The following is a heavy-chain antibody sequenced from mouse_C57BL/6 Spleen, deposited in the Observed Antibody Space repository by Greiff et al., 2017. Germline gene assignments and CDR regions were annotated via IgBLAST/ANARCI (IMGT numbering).Heavy chain of an antibody. CDR2: ISDGGSYT. CDR1: GFTFSSYA. D-gene: IGHD2-1*01. V-gene: IGHV5-4*01. J-gene: IGHJ2*01. CDR3: AREEVDGNHFDY. Sequence: EVQLVESGGGLVKPGGSLTLSCAASGFTFSSYAMSWVRQTPEKRLEWVATISDGGSYTYYPDNVKGRFTISRDTAKNNLYLQMSHLKSEDTAMYYCAREEVDGNHFDYWGQGTTLTVSS.